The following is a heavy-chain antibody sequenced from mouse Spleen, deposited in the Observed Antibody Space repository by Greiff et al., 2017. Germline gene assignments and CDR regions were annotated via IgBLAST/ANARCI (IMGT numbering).Heavy chain of an antibody. CDR2: IDPENGDT. CDR3: TTRIYDGYYDYFDY. CDR1: GFNIKDDY. D-gene: IGHD2-3*01. V-gene: IGHV14-4*01. J-gene: IGHJ2*01. Sequence: EVQLQQSGAELVRPGASVKLSCTASGFNIKDDYMHWVKQRPEQGLEWIGWIDPENGDTEYASKFQGKATITADTSSNTAYLQLSSLTSEDTAVYYCTTRIYDGYYDYFDYWGQGTTLTVSS.